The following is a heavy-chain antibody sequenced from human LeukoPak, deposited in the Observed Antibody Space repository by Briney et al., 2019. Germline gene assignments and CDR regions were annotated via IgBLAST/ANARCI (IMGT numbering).Heavy chain of an antibody. V-gene: IGHV4-59*01. Sequence: KPSETLSLTCTVSGGSISSYYWSWIRQPPGKGLEWIGYIYYSGSTNYNPSLKSRVTISVDTSKNQFSLKLSPVTAADTAVYYCARETDILTGLNYFDYWGQGTLVTVSS. D-gene: IGHD3-9*01. J-gene: IGHJ4*02. CDR3: ARETDILTGLNYFDY. CDR1: GGSISSYY. CDR2: IYYSGST.